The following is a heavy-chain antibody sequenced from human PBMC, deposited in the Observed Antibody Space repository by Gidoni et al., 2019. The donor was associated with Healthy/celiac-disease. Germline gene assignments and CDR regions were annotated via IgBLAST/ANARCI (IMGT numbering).Heavy chain of an antibody. Sequence: EVQLVESGGGLIQPGGSLRLSCAASGFTVSSNYMSWVRQAPGKGLEWVSVIYSGGSTYYADSVKDRFTISRDNSKDTLYLQMNSLRAEDTAVYYCARDRTVVTPDYYYYYGMDVWGQGTTVTVSS. V-gene: IGHV3-53*01. J-gene: IGHJ6*02. CDR3: ARDRTVVTPDYYYYYGMDV. CDR1: GFTVSSNY. CDR2: IYSGGST. D-gene: IGHD2-21*02.